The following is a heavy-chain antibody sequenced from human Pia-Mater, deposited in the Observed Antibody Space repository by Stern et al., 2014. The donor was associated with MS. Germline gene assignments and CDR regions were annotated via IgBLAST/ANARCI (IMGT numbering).Heavy chain of an antibody. J-gene: IGHJ3*02. V-gene: IGHV1-69*01. D-gene: IGHD3-22*01. CDR2: IIPMFGTT. Sequence: QVQLEESGAEVKKPGSSVKVSCKASGGTFSSYAISWVRQAPGRGLEWMGEIIPMFGTTKYAQEFQGRVTIIADGSTTTAYMELSSLRSEDTAVYYCARRDYYDSSGYYWDAFDIWGQGTMVTVSS. CDR3: ARRDYYDSSGYYWDAFDI. CDR1: GGTFSSYA.